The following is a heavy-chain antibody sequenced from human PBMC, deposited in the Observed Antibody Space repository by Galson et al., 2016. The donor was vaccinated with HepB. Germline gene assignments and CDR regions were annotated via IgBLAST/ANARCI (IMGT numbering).Heavy chain of an antibody. D-gene: IGHD4-17*01. CDR3: ARDNGDYGGPNYYDP. J-gene: IGHJ5*02. V-gene: IGHV1-69*15. Sequence: SCKASGITLSRLSVTWVRQAPGQGLEWMGTSIPSFGTSNYAQRFQGRVAVTADESTTTVYMELSSLRSDDTAVYYCARDNGDYGGPNYYDPWGQGTLVTVSS. CDR2: SIPSFGTS. CDR1: GITLSRLS.